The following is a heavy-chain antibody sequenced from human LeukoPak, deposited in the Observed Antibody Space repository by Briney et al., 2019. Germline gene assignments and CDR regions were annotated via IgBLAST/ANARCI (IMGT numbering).Heavy chain of an antibody. CDR3: ARSSPHCSSTSCPFDY. CDR2: IHPGDSDT. CDR1: GYSFTSYW. Sequence: GESLKISCKGSGYSFTSYWIGWVRQMPGKGLEWMGIIHPGDSDTRYSPSFQGQVTISADKSISTAYLQWSSLKASDTAMYYCARSSPHCSSTSCPFDYWGQGTLVTVSS. D-gene: IGHD2-2*01. J-gene: IGHJ4*02. V-gene: IGHV5-51*01.